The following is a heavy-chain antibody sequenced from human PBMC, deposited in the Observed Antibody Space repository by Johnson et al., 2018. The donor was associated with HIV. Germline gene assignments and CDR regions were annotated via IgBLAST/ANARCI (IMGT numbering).Heavy chain of an antibody. V-gene: IGHV3-23*04. CDR2: ISGSGGST. J-gene: IGHJ3*02. CDR1: GFTVSSYY. D-gene: IGHD1-26*01. Sequence: MQLVESGGGLIQPGGSLRLSCAASGFTVSSYYMSWVRQAPGKGLEWVSAISGSGGSTYYADSVKGRFTISRDNSKNTLYLQMNSLRAEDTAVYYCAKDSIEWELRAFDIWGQGTMVTVSS. CDR3: AKDSIEWELRAFDI.